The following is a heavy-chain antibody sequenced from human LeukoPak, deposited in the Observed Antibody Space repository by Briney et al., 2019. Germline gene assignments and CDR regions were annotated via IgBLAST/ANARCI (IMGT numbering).Heavy chain of an antibody. CDR3: ARDLTDSSGYYLDY. CDR1: GFTFSSYS. CDR2: ISSSSSYI. Sequence: GGSLRLSCAASGFTFSSYSMNWVRQAPGKGLEWVSSISSSSSYIYYADSVKGRFTISRDNAKNSLYLQMNSLRAEDTAVYYCARDLTDSSGYYLDYWGQGTLVTVSS. J-gene: IGHJ4*02. D-gene: IGHD3-22*01. V-gene: IGHV3-21*01.